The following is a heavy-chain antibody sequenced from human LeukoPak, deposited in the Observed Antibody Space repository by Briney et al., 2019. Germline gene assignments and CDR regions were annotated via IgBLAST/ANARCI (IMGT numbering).Heavy chain of an antibody. V-gene: IGHV4-34*01. J-gene: IGHJ4*02. CDR2: INHSGST. CDR1: GGSFSGYY. Sequence: SETLSLTCAVYGGSFSGYYWSWIRQPPGKGLEWIGEINHSGSTNCNPSLKSRVTISVDTSKNQFSLKLSSVTAADTAVYYCARGIQLWHFDYWGQGTLVTVSS. CDR3: ARGIQLWHFDY. D-gene: IGHD5-18*01.